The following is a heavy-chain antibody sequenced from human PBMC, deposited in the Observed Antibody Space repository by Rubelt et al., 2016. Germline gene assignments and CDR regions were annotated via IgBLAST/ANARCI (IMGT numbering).Heavy chain of an antibody. D-gene: IGHD4-11*01. J-gene: IGHJ4*02. CDR2: IYSGGTT. V-gene: IGHV3-53*01. CDR1: GFTVSSNY. Sequence: EVQLVESGGGLIQPGGPLRLSCSASGFTVSSNYMSWVRQAPGKGLDWISVIYSGGTTYYAGNSREASVTISGANTKNTLDLQMNALRAEDTAVYYCATRNSNYPAFDYWGQGTLVTVSS. CDR3: ATRNSNYPAFDY.